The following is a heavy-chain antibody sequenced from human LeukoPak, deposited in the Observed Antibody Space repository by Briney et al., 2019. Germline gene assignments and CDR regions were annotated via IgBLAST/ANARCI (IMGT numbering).Heavy chain of an antibody. CDR3: ASPDYYGSGSYYY. V-gene: IGHV1-2*06. J-gene: IGHJ4*02. D-gene: IGHD3-10*01. Sequence: ASVKVSCKASGYTFTSYGISWVRQAPGQGLEWMGRINPNSGGTNYAQKFQGRVTMTRDTSISTAYMELSRLRSDDTAVYYCASPDYYGSGSYYYWGQGTLVTVSS. CDR2: INPNSGGT. CDR1: GYTFTSYG.